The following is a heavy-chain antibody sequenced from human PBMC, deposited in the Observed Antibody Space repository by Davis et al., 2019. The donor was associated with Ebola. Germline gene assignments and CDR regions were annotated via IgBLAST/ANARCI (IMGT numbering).Heavy chain of an antibody. J-gene: IGHJ4*02. CDR2: TRNKANSYTT. D-gene: IGHD3-22*01. V-gene: IGHV3-72*01. CDR1: GFTFSDHY. Sequence: GGSLRLSCAASGFTFSDHYMDWVRQAPGKGLEWVGRTRNKANSYTTEYAASVKGRFTISRDDSKNSLYLQMNSLKTEDTAVYYCAIFSAYYDSSGYYYFDYWGQGTLVTVSS. CDR3: AIFSAYYDSSGYYYFDY.